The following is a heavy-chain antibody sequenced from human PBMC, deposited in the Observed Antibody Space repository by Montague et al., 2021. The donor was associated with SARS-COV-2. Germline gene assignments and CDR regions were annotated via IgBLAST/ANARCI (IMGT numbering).Heavy chain of an antibody. CDR1: CGSISSSTYY. D-gene: IGHD6-19*01. V-gene: IGHV4-39*01. CDR2: IYYRGST. J-gene: IGHJ4*02. Sequence: SETLSLTCTVSCGSISSSTYYWAWIRQPPGKGLEWIGSIYYRGSTYYNPSLKSRVFISVDTSKKQLSLTLTSVTAADTAVYYCATQEDPSGWIPGPFDFRGQGTLLSVSS. CDR3: ATQEDPSGWIPGPFDF.